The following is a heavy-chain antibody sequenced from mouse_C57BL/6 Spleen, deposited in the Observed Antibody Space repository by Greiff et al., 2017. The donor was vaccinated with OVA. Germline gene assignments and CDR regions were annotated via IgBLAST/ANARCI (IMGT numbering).Heavy chain of an antibody. CDR2: IHPNSGST. V-gene: IGHV1-64*01. CDR3: ARWGSILRENY. D-gene: IGHD1-1*01. J-gene: IGHJ2*01. Sequence: QVQLQQPGAELVKPGASVKLSCKASGYTFTSYWMHWVKQRPGQGLEWIGMIHPNSGSTNYNEKFKSKATLTVDKSSSTAYMQLSSLTSEDSAVYYCARWGSILRENYWGQGTTLTVSS. CDR1: GYTFTSYW.